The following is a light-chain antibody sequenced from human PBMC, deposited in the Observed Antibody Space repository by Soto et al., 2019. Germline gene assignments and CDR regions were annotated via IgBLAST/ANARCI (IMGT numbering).Light chain of an antibody. V-gene: IGKV1-9*01. CDR2: SAS. Sequence: DIQLTQSPSFLSASVGDRVTITCRASPGISSFLAWFQQTPGKAPKLLIYSASTLQSGVPSRFSGSGSGTKFTLTISSLQPEDSATYYCQQVNSYLYTFGQGTKLEIK. CDR3: QQVNSYLYT. CDR1: PGISSF. J-gene: IGKJ2*01.